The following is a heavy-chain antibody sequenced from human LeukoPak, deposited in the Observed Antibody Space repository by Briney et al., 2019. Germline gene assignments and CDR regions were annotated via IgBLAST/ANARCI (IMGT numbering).Heavy chain of an antibody. Sequence: GGSLRLSCAASGFTFSSYGMHWVRQAPGKGLEWVAVIWYDGSNKYYADSVKGRFTISRDNSKNTLYQQMNSLRAEDTAVYYCAKPRNYYDSEYYFDYWGQGTLVTVSS. CDR2: IWYDGSNK. D-gene: IGHD3-22*01. CDR3: AKPRNYYDSEYYFDY. J-gene: IGHJ4*02. V-gene: IGHV3-33*06. CDR1: GFTFSSYG.